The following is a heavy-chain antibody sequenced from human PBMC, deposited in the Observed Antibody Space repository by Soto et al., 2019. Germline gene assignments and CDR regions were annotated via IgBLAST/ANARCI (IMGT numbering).Heavy chain of an antibody. CDR3: ARDPLPYYDFWSGYPYYYYGMDV. J-gene: IGHJ6*02. CDR2: IKQDGSEK. D-gene: IGHD3-3*01. Sequence: GSLSLSGAASVFTFSSYWMGWVRQAPGKGLEWVANIKQDGSEKYCVDSVKGRFTISRDNAKNSLYLQMNSLRAEDTAVYYCARDPLPYYDFWSGYPYYYYGMDVWGQGTTVTVSS. CDR1: VFTFSSYW. V-gene: IGHV3-7*01.